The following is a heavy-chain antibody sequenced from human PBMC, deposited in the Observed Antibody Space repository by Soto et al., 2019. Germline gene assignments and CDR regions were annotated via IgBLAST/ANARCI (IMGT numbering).Heavy chain of an antibody. Sequence: SETLSLTCAVYGGSISSNKWWSWARQPPGKGLEWIGEIYHSGGTNYNPSLKSRVTISLDKSKNQFSLKLTSVTAADSAVYYCARDDHIVVVPTSLGAMDVWGQGTTVTVSS. CDR2: IYHSGGT. V-gene: IGHV4-4*02. D-gene: IGHD2-2*01. CDR3: ARDDHIVVVPTSLGAMDV. J-gene: IGHJ6*02. CDR1: GGSISSNKW.